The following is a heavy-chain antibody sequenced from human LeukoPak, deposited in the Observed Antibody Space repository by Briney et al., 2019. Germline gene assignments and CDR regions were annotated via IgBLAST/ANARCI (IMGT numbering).Heavy chain of an antibody. CDR3: ALGYCGGGSCYAREYFQH. CDR2: IYYSGST. D-gene: IGHD2-15*01. Sequence: PSETLSLTCTVSGGSISGGGYYWTWIRQHPGKGLEWIGYIYYSGSTYYNPSLKSRVTISVDTSKNQFSLRLSSVTAADTAVYYCALGYCGGGSCYAREYFQHWGQGTLVTVSS. V-gene: IGHV4-31*03. J-gene: IGHJ1*01. CDR1: GGSISGGGYY.